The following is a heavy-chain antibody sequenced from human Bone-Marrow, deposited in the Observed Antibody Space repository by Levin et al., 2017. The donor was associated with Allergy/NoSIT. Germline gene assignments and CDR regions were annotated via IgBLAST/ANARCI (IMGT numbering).Heavy chain of an antibody. CDR1: GINLSDYY. Sequence: PGGSLRLSCVGSGINLSDYYMSWIRQAPGKGLEWVAYASSGGGTTSYADSMKGRLIISRDNTKNTVYLQMTSLRAEDTAVYYCARDRPRGRFGDHDYGIAVWGQGTTVTVS. CDR3: ARDRPRGRFGDHDYGIAV. J-gene: IGHJ6*02. D-gene: IGHD3-3*01. CDR2: ASSGGGTT. V-gene: IGHV3-11*01.